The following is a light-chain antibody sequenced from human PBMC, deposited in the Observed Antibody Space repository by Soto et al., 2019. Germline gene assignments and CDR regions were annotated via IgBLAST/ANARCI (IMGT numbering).Light chain of an antibody. Sequence: DIQMTQSPPSLSASVGDRVTITCRASQSISSYLNWYQQKPGKAPKRLIYAASTLQSGVSFRCSGSVSGTDFTLTITSLQPEDFANYYCQQSYNSPLTFGGGTKVQIK. CDR1: QSISSY. CDR2: AAS. V-gene: IGKV1-39*01. CDR3: QQSYNSPLT. J-gene: IGKJ4*01.